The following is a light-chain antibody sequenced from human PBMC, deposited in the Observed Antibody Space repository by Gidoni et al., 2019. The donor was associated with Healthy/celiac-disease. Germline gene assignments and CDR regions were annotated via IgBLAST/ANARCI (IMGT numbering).Light chain of an antibody. CDR1: QSVSSY. Sequence: DIVLTQSPATLSLSPGERATLSCRASQSVSSYLAWYQQKPGQAPRLLIYDASSGSGTDFTLTISSLEPEDFAVYYCQQRSNYTFGQGTKLEIK. J-gene: IGKJ2*01. CDR2: DAS. CDR3: QQRSNYT. V-gene: IGKV3-11*01.